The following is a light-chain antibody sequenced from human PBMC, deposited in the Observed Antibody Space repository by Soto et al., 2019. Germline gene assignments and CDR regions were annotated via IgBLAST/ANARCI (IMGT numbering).Light chain of an antibody. J-gene: IGLJ1*01. CDR2: DVD. V-gene: IGLV2-11*01. CDR3: CSYAGSYTHYV. Sequence: QSVLTQPASLSGSPGQSITISCTGTSSDVGGYNYVSWYQHHPGKAPKLMIYDVDKRPSGVPGRFSGSKSGNTASLTISGLQAEDEADYYCCSYAGSYTHYVFGTGTKVTVL. CDR1: SSDVGGYNY.